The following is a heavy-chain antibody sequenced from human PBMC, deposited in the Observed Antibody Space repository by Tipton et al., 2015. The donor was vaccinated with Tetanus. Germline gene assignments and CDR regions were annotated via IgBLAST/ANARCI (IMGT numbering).Heavy chain of an antibody. Sequence: TLSLTCAVYGGSFSGYYWSWIRQPPGKGLEWIGEINHSGSTNYNPSLKSRVTISVDKSKNQFSRKLSSVTAADTAVYYCARRFGPFDYWGQGTLVTVSS. D-gene: IGHD3-10*01. CDR2: INHSGST. CDR1: GGSFSGYY. J-gene: IGHJ4*02. V-gene: IGHV4-34*01. CDR3: ARRFGPFDY.